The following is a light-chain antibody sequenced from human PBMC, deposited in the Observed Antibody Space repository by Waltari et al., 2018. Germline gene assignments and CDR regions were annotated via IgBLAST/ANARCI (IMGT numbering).Light chain of an antibody. CDR3: QQYYSTCQ. Sequence: EIVMTQSPLSLPVTAGEPASISCRSSQSLLYSNGNNHLEWHLQKPGQSPRLLIYLGYHRAPGVPDRFSGSGSGTDFTLKISRVEAEDVGVYYCQQYYSTCQFGQGTKVEIK. CDR2: LGY. V-gene: IGKV2-28*01. J-gene: IGKJ1*01. CDR1: QSLLYSNGNNH.